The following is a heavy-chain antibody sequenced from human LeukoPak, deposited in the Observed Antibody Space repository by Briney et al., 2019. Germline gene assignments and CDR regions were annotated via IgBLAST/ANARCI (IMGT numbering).Heavy chain of an antibody. CDR3: AYLRPNGYYYYYMDV. V-gene: IGHV3-15*01. CDR2: LKSRVDGGAA. CDR1: GFSFTNAW. D-gene: IGHD2-21*01. J-gene: IGHJ6*03. Sequence: GGSLRLSCGASGFSFTNAWMNWVRLAPGKGLEWVGRLKSRVDGGAADYAAPVKGRFTISRDDSKDTLYLQMNSLKTEDTGIYYCAYLRPNGYYYYYMDVWGKGTTVTVAS.